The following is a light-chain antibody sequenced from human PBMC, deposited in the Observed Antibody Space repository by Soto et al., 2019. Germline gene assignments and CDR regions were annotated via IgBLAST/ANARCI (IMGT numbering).Light chain of an antibody. V-gene: IGKV3-20*01. CDR3: QQYGSSPPWT. Sequence: EIVLTQSPGTLSLSPGERATLSCRASQSVTSSYLAWYQQKPGHAPRLLIYGASSRATGIPDRFSGSGSGTDFTLTISRLEPEDFEVYYCQQYGSSPPWTFGQGTKVDIK. J-gene: IGKJ1*01. CDR2: GAS. CDR1: QSVTSSY.